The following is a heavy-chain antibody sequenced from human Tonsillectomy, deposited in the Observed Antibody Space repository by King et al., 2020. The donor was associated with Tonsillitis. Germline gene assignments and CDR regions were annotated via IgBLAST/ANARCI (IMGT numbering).Heavy chain of an antibody. D-gene: IGHD2-21*02. J-gene: IGHJ4*02. V-gene: IGHV4-4*02. CDR2: VYHSGST. CDR3: VRLDCGGDCYPDS. CDR1: GGSIRTTNW. Sequence: VQLQESGPGLVKPSETLSLTCAVSGGSIRTTNWWSWVRQPPGRGLEWIGEVYHSGSTNYNPSFKSRVIMSVNKSKNQFSLRLNSVTAADTSIYYCVRLDCGGDCYPDSWGQGTLVTVSS.